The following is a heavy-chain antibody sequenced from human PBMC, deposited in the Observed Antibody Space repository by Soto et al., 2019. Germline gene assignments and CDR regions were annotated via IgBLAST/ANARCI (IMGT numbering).Heavy chain of an antibody. V-gene: IGHV3-30*18. Sequence: LRLSCAASGFTFSSYGMHWVRQAPGKGLEWVAVISYDGSNKYYADSVKGRFTISRDNSKNTLYLQMNGLRGEDTAVYYCAKAMDTRDIDYWGQGTLVTVSS. J-gene: IGHJ4*02. CDR3: AKAMDTRDIDY. CDR1: GFTFSSYG. CDR2: ISYDGSNK.